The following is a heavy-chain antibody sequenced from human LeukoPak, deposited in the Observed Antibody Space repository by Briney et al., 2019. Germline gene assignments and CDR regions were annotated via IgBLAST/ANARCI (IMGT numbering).Heavy chain of an antibody. Sequence: GGSLRLSCAASGFTFSSYGVSWVRQAPGKGLEWVSAISGSGGSTYYADSVKGRFTISRDNSKNTLYLQMNSLRAEDTAIYYCAKDSSSVVVITSCDYWGQGTLVTVSS. CDR3: AKDSSSVVVITSCDY. CDR2: ISGSGGST. CDR1: GFTFSSYG. V-gene: IGHV3-23*01. D-gene: IGHD3-22*01. J-gene: IGHJ4*02.